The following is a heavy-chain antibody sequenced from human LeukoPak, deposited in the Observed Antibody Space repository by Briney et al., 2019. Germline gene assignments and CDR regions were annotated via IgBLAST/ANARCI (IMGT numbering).Heavy chain of an antibody. CDR2: IYYSDST. J-gene: IGHJ4*02. CDR3: ARTSVDTAMGTDY. V-gene: IGHV4-59*12. Sequence: SETLSLTCTVSGGSISNYFWSWIRQPPGKGLECIGYIYYSDSTNYNPSLKSRVTVSVDTSKNQFSLKLSSVTAADTAVYYCARTSVDTAMGTDYWGQGTLVTVSS. D-gene: IGHD5-18*01. CDR1: GGSISNYF.